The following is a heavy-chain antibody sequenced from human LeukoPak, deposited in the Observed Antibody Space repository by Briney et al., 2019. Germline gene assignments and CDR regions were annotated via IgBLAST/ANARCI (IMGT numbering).Heavy chain of an antibody. CDR3: ARGGFYCGGDCYVDY. CDR2: INHSGST. V-gene: IGHV4-39*07. Sequence: PSETLSLTCTVSGGSISSSSYYWGWIRQPPGKGLEWIGEINHSGSTNYNPSLKSRVTISADTSKNQFSLKLSSVTAADTAVYYCARGGFYCGGDCYVDYWGQGTLVTVSS. D-gene: IGHD2-21*02. CDR1: GGSISSSSYY. J-gene: IGHJ4*02.